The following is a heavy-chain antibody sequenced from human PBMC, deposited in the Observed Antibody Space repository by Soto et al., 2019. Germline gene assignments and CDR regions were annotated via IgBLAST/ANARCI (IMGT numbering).Heavy chain of an antibody. CDR2: VYTSGST. D-gene: IGHD2-15*01. CDR3: ARGVLSDSGTCY. J-gene: IGHJ4*02. V-gene: IGHV4-4*07. CDR1: GGSINNYY. Sequence: QVQLQESGPGLVRPSETLSLTCTVSGGSINNYYWSWIRQPAGKGLEWIGRVYTSGSTNYNPSLKSRVTMSVDTSNNQFSLRVSSVTAADTAIYYCARGVLSDSGTCYWGRGTLVTVSS.